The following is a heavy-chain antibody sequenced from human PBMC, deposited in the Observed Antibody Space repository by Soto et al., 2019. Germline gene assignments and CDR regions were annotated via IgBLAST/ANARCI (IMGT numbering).Heavy chain of an antibody. J-gene: IGHJ3*02. CDR3: AKEFVDTAMVIGAFDI. V-gene: IGHV3-9*01. CDR2: ISWNSGSI. D-gene: IGHD5-18*01. CDR1: GFTFDDYA. Sequence: GGSLRLSCAASGFTFDDYAMHWVRQAPGKGLEWVSGISWNSGSIGYADSVKGRFTISRDNAKNSLYLQMNSLRAEDTALYYCAKEFVDTAMVIGAFDIWGQGTMVNVSS.